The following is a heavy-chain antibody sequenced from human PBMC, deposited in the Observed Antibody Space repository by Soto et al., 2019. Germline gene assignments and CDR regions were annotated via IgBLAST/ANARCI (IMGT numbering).Heavy chain of an antibody. CDR1: GGTFSSYA. CDR2: IIPIFGTA. J-gene: IGHJ4*02. D-gene: IGHD6-13*01. V-gene: IGHV1-69*13. Sequence: SVKVSCKASGGTFSSYAISWVRQAPGQGLEWMGGIIPIFGTANYAQKFQGRVTITADESTSTAYMELSSLRSEDTAVYYCGRDAIAAAGTAGWGQGTLVTVSS. CDR3: GRDAIAAAGTAG.